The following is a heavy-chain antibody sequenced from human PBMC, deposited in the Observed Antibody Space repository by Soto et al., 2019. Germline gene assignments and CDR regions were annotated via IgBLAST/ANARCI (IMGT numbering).Heavy chain of an antibody. Sequence: ASVKVSCKVSGYTLAEVSIRWVRQAPGKGLEWMGGFDPERDETLFAQNFQGRVTMTEDSSADTAYMELISLRSEDTAVYYCVAAASCYGATCYSGHNWFDPWGQGTLVIVSS. CDR1: GYTLAEVS. D-gene: IGHD2-15*01. CDR2: FDPERDET. V-gene: IGHV1-24*01. CDR3: VAAASCYGATCYSGHNWFDP. J-gene: IGHJ5*02.